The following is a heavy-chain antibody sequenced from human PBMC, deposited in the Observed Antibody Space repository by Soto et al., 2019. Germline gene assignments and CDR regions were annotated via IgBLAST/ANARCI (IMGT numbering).Heavy chain of an antibody. D-gene: IGHD3-9*01. CDR3: AHATSYVLRYFDWFPKPNLFDY. Sequence: ESGPTLVIPTQTLTLTCTFSGFSLSTSGVGVGWIRQPPGKALERLALIYWDDDKRYSPSLKSRLTITKDTSKNQVVLTMTNMDPVDTATYYCAHATSYVLRYFDWFPKPNLFDYWGQGTLVTVSS. J-gene: IGHJ4*02. CDR1: GFSLSTSGVG. CDR2: IYWDDDK. V-gene: IGHV2-5*02.